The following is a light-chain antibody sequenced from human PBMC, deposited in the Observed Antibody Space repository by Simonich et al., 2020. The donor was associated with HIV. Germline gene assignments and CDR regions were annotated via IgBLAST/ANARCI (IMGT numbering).Light chain of an antibody. V-gene: IGKV4-1*01. J-gene: IGKJ1*01. CDR3: QQYYSTPWT. CDR1: QSVLYSSNNKNY. Sequence: DIVMTQSPVSLSVSLGERAPINCKSSQSVLYSSNNKNYLAWYQQKPGPPPKLLIYWASTRESGVPDRFSGSGSGTDFTLTISSLQAEDGAVYYCQQYYSTPWTFGQGTKVEIK. CDR2: WAS.